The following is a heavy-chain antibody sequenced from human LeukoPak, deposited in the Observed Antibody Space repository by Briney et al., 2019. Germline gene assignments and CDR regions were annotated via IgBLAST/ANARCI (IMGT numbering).Heavy chain of an antibody. CDR1: GFTFSNAW. Sequence: TGRSLRLSCAASGFTFSNAWMSWVRQAPGKGLEWVGRIKSKTDGGTTDYAAPVKGRFTISRDDSKNTLYLQMNSLKTEDTAVYYCTTESNYYYGMDVWGQGTTVTVSS. V-gene: IGHV3-15*01. J-gene: IGHJ6*02. CDR3: TTESNYYYGMDV. CDR2: IKSKTDGGTT.